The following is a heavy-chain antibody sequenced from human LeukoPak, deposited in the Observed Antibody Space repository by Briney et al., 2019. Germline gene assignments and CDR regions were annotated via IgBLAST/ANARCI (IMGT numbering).Heavy chain of an antibody. V-gene: IGHV1-69*04. CDR1: GGTFSSYT. CDR2: IITILGIA. Sequence: ASVKVSCKGSGGTFSSYTISWGRQAPGQGHEWMGRIITILGIANYAQKFQGRGTITTDKSTTTAYMELSSLRSEDTAVYYCARDKFGSSSWSYYFDYWGQGTLVTVSS. D-gene: IGHD6-13*01. CDR3: ARDKFGSSSWSYYFDY. J-gene: IGHJ4*02.